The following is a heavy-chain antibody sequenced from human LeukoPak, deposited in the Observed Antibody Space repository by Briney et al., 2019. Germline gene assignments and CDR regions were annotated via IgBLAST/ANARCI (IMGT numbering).Heavy chain of an antibody. V-gene: IGHV4-30-2*01. D-gene: IGHD3-22*01. Sequence: SETLSLTCTVSGGSISSGGYYWSWIRQPPGKGLEWIGYIYHSGSTYYNPSLKSRVTISVDRSKNQFSLKLSSVTAADTAVYYCARVGPYYYDSSGYYWDGSDYWSQGTLVTVSS. CDR2: IYHSGST. CDR1: GGSISSGGYY. CDR3: ARVGPYYYDSSGYYWDGSDY. J-gene: IGHJ4*02.